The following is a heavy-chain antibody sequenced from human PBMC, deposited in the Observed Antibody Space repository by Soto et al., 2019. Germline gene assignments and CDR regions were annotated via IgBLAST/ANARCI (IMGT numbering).Heavy chain of an antibody. V-gene: IGHV4-31*03. CDR3: ARERVGSNWFDP. Sequence: PSETLSLTCTVSGGSISSGGYYWSWIRQHPGKGLEWIGYIYYSGSTYYNPSLKSRVTISVDTSKNQFSLKLSSVTAADTAVYYCARERVGSNWFDPWGQGTLVTVSS. CDR2: IYYSGST. D-gene: IGHD2-2*03. J-gene: IGHJ5*02. CDR1: GGSISSGGYY.